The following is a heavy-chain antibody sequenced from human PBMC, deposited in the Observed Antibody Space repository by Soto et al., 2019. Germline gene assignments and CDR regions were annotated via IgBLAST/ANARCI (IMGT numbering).Heavy chain of an antibody. CDR2: INHSGST. CDR1: GGSFSGYY. Sequence: SETLSLTCAVYGGSFSGYYWSWIRQPPGRGLEWIGEINHSGSTNYNPSLKSRVTISVDTSKNQFSLKLSSVTAADTAVYYCARGIYCSSRRCLDPWGQGTLVTVSS. D-gene: IGHD2-2*01. V-gene: IGHV4-34*01. J-gene: IGHJ5*02. CDR3: ARGIYCSSRRCLDP.